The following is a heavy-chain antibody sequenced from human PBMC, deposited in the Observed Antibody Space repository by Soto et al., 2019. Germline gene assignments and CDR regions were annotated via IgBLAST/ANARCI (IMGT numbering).Heavy chain of an antibody. CDR2: ISTYNGNT. CDR3: ARDYSYGIFGY. D-gene: IGHD5-18*01. J-gene: IGHJ4*02. CDR1: GYNFTSYG. Sequence: GGPVKVSCKASGYNFTSYGISWVRQAPGQGLEWMGWISTYNGNTNSAQKFQGRVTMTTDTSTSIAYMELRSLRSDDTAVYYCARDYSYGIFGYWGQGTLVTVSS. V-gene: IGHV1-18*01.